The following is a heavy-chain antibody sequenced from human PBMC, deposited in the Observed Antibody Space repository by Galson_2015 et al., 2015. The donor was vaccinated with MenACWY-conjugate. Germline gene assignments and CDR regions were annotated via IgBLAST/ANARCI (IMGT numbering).Heavy chain of an antibody. CDR2: VYWNDDK. CDR1: GFSLSSHAEL. V-gene: IGHV2-5*01. Sequence: PALVKPTQTLTLTCTFSGFSLSSHAELVGWVRQPPGKAPEWLAFVYWNDDKRYSPSLRSRLTITKDTSRNQVVLTMTNMDPADTSIFYCAYRTHVTSVDFWGQGTLVTVSS. CDR3: AYRTHVTSVDF. D-gene: IGHD2-21*02. J-gene: IGHJ4*02.